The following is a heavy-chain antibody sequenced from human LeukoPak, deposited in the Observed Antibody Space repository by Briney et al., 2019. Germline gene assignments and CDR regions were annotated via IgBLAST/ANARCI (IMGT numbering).Heavy chain of an antibody. CDR1: GFSFSNYW. D-gene: IGHD2-2*01. V-gene: IGHV3-7*01. J-gene: IGHJ1*01. CDR3: ATYSSSNGREFQY. Sequence: GGSLRLSCEASGFSFSNYWMSWVRQAPGKGLEWVANIQQLGSETYYVDSVKGRFTISRDNAKNSLYLQMNSLRAEDTAVYYCATYSSSNGREFQYWGQGTLVTVSS. CDR2: IQQLGSET.